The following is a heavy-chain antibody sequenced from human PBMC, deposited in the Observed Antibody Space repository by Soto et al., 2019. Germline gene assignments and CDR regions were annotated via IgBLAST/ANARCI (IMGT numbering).Heavy chain of an antibody. CDR3: ARAWERSHFMDV. D-gene: IGHD1-26*01. J-gene: IGHJ6*03. CDR2: INHSGST. V-gene: IGHV4-34*01. CDR1: GGSFSGYY. Sequence: QVQLQQWGAGLLKPSETLSLTCAVYGGSFSGYYWSWIRQPPGKGLEWIGEINHSGSTNYNPSLKSRVTISVDTSKNQFSLKLSSVTAADTAVYYCARAWERSHFMDVWGKGTTVTVSS.